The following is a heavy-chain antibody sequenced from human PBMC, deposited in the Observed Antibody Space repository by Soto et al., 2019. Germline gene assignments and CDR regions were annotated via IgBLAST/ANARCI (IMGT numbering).Heavy chain of an antibody. CDR3: AARDSSRFY. CDR1: GVSISSHDC. D-gene: IGHD6-13*01. Sequence: QVQLQESGPGLVKPSGTLSLTCAVSGVSISSHDCWTWVRQPPGKGLEWIGESHQSGNTNYNSSLESRVTISVDKSQNQFSRKLTSVTVADTAVYYFAARDSSRFYWGQGTLVTVSS. V-gene: IGHV4-4*02. J-gene: IGHJ4*02. CDR2: SHQSGNT.